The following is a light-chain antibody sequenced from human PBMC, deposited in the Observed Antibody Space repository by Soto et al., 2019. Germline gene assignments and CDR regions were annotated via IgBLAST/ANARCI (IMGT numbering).Light chain of an antibody. Sequence: EIVLTQSQPTLSASPSEGGALXWRASQSVSSDLAWYHQKPGQPPRLLIYGASTRATGIPARFSGSGSGTEFTLTINSLQSEDFAVYYCQQYNNWPRTFGQGTKVDIK. J-gene: IGKJ1*01. CDR2: GAS. CDR1: QSVSSD. V-gene: IGKV3-15*01. CDR3: QQYNNWPRT.